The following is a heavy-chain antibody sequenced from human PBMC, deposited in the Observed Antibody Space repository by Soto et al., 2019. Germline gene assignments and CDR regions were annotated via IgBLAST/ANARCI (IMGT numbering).Heavy chain of an antibody. CDR3: SRSPYSYGKPYLFDY. V-gene: IGHV1-18*04. CDR1: GYTFSNYG. J-gene: IGHJ4*02. D-gene: IGHD5-18*01. CDR2: ISAPTDTA. Sequence: ASVKVSSKAAGYTFSNYGLGGVRHPPGQGLVWMGWISAPTDTANYAQAFQGRDAATTDTATSTASLVVWSLRSADATAYYCSRSPYSYGKPYLFDYSGQGTLVT.